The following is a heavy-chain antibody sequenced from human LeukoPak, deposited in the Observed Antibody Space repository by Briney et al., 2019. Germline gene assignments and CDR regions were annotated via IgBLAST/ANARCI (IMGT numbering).Heavy chain of an antibody. J-gene: IGHJ4*02. CDR3: ARDGGSFFPLDC. CDR1: GFTFSSST. D-gene: IGHD2-15*01. V-gene: IGHV3-48*01. CDR2: ISSGATTI. Sequence: GGSLRLSCAASGFTFSSSTMNWVRQAPGKGLEWVSSISSGATTIYYADSVKGRFTVSRDNAKNPLYLQMRSLRADDTAVYYCARDGGSFFPLDCWGQGTLVTVSS.